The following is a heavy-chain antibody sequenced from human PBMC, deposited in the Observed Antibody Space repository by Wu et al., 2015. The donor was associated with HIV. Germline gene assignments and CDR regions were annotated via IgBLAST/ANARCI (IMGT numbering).Heavy chain of an antibody. Sequence: QVQLVQSGAEVKKPGASVKVSCKASGYTFTSYYMHWVRQAPGQGLEWMGIINPSGGSTSYAQKFQGRVTMTRDTSTSTVHLELRGLRSGDTAVYFCVRDAPLTGQTWGLGTLVTVSS. CDR2: INPSGGST. CDR3: VRDAPLTGQT. V-gene: IGHV1-46*01. D-gene: IGHD7-27*01. CDR1: GYTFTSYY. J-gene: IGHJ1*01.